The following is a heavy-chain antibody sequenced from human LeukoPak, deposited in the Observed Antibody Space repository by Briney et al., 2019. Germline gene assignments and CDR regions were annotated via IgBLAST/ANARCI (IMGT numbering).Heavy chain of an antibody. Sequence: SETLSLTCTVSGGSISSYYWSWIRQPPGKGLEWIGYIYTSGSTNYNPSLKSRVTMSVDTSKNQFSLKLSSVTAADTAVYYCARGSSYYYDSSGYPANYFDYWGQGTLVTVSS. V-gene: IGHV4-4*08. J-gene: IGHJ4*02. CDR3: ARGSSYYYDSSGYPANYFDY. CDR1: GGSISSYY. D-gene: IGHD3-22*01. CDR2: IYTSGST.